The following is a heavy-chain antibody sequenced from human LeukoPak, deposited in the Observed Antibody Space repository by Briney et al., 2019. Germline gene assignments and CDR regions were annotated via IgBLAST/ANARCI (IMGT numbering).Heavy chain of an antibody. CDR1: GGSFSGYY. D-gene: IGHD3-10*01. Sequence: SETLSLTCSVYGGSFSGYYWSWIRQPPGKGLEWIGEINHSGRTNYDPSLKSRVTISVDTSKNQFSLKLSSVTAADTAVYYCARGLVRGVIHRNWFDPWGQGTLVTVSS. CDR2: INHSGRT. V-gene: IGHV4-34*01. CDR3: ARGLVRGVIHRNWFDP. J-gene: IGHJ5*02.